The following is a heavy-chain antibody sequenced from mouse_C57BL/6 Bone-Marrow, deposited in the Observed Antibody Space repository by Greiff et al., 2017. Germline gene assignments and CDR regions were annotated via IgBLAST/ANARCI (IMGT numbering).Heavy chain of an antibody. CDR2: ISSGGSST. D-gene: IGHD2-2*01. V-gene: IGHV5-6*01. J-gene: IGHJ2*01. Sequence: EVQGVESGGDLVKPGGSLKLSCAASGFTFSSYGMSWVRQTPDKRLEWVATISSGGSSTYYPDSVKGRFTISRDNAKNTLYLQMSSLKSEDTAMYYCARQGAMVTTTGDYFDYWGQGTTLTVSS. CDR1: GFTFSSYG. CDR3: ARQGAMVTTTGDYFDY.